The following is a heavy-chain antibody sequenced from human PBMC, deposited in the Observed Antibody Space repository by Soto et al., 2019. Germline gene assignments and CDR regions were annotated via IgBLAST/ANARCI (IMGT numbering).Heavy chain of an antibody. Sequence: ASVKVSCKGFGYSFSSYGISWLRHAPGQGVEWMGWISGYNGHPIEAQKFQGRITMTIDTSTTTIYMELRSLRSDDTAVYYCARESVHIYDSRGYHFWFHPWGQGTQVTVS. CDR1: GYSFSSYG. CDR2: ISGYNGHP. V-gene: IGHV1-18*01. CDR3: ARESVHIYDSRGYHFWFHP. D-gene: IGHD3-22*01. J-gene: IGHJ5*02.